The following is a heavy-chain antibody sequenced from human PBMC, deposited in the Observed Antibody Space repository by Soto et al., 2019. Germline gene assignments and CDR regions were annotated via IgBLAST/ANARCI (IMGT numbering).Heavy chain of an antibody. CDR1: GGSISSGGYY. D-gene: IGHD3-10*01. CDR3: ARDRSGDEQFDY. CDR2: IYYSGST. Sequence: SETLSLTCTVSGGSISSGGYYGSWIRQHPGKGLEWIGYIYYSGSTYYNPSLKSRVTISVDTSKNQFSLKLSSVTAADTAVYYCARDRSGDEQFDYWGQGTLVTVSS. V-gene: IGHV4-31*03. J-gene: IGHJ4*02.